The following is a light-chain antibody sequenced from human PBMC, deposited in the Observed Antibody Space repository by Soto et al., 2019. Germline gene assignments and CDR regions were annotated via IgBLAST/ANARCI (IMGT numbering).Light chain of an antibody. J-gene: IGKJ1*01. CDR1: QNIHNH. V-gene: IGKV3-20*01. CDR3: QQYGSSGT. Sequence: EILMTQSPATLSVSPGGRFTLSCRASQNIHNHMSWFLQKPGQAPRLLIYGASNRATGIPDRFSGSGSGTDFTLTISRLEPEDFAVYYCQQYGSSGTFGQGTKVDIK. CDR2: GAS.